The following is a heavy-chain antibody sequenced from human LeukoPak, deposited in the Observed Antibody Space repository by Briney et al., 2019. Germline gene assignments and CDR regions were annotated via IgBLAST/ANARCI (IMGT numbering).Heavy chain of an antibody. D-gene: IGHD6-19*01. CDR1: GFTFDDYA. CDR3: ARGQWLTNYYFDY. CDR2: ISWNSGSI. V-gene: IGHV3-9*01. Sequence: GGSLRLSCAASGFTFDDYAMHWVRQAPGKGLEWVSGISWNSGSIGYADSVEGRFTISRDNAKNSLYLQMNSLRAEDTAVYYCARGQWLTNYYFDYWGQGTLVTVSS. J-gene: IGHJ4*02.